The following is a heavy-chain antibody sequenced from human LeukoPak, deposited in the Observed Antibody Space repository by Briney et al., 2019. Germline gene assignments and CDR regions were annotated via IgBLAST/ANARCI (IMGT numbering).Heavy chain of an antibody. V-gene: IGHV3-9*01. D-gene: IGHD3-10*01. Sequence: GRFLRLSCAASGFTFDDYAMHWVRQAPGKGLEWVSGISWNSGSIGYADSVKGRFTISRDNAKNSLYLQMNSLRAEDTALYYCAKDGSAAPFDYWGQGTLVTVSS. J-gene: IGHJ4*02. CDR2: ISWNSGSI. CDR1: GFTFDDYA. CDR3: AKDGSAAPFDY.